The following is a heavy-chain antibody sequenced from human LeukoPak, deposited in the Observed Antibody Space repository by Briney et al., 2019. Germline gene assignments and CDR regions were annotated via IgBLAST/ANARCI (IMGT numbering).Heavy chain of an antibody. J-gene: IGHJ5*02. D-gene: IGHD5-18*01. CDR2: IYTSGST. CDR1: GGSISSYY. Sequence: SETLSLTCTVSGGSISSYYWSWIRQPAGKGLEWIGRIYTSGSTNYNPSLKSRVTMSVDTSKNQFSLKLSSVTAADTAVYYCARGGPGQLWYPNSFDLWGQRPLVSVFS. CDR3: ARGGPGQLWYPNSFDL. V-gene: IGHV4-4*07.